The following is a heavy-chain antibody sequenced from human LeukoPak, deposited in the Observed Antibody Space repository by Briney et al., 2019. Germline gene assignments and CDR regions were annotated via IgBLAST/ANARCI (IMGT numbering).Heavy chain of an antibody. D-gene: IGHD5-18*01. CDR2: ISTSGSTI. CDR1: GFNFSDYF. V-gene: IGHV3-11*04. J-gene: IGHJ4*02. Sequence: GGSLRLSCAASGFNFSDYFMSWIRQAPGKVLEWVSYISTSGSTIYYADSVKGRFTISRDNAKNSLYLQMNSLRAEDTAVYYCARWGYSYREDYFDYWGQGTLVTVSS. CDR3: ARWGYSYREDYFDY.